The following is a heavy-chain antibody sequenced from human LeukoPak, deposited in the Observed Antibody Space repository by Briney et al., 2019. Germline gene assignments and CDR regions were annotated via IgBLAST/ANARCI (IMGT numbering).Heavy chain of an antibody. D-gene: IGHD5-18*01. Sequence: GGSLRLSCVASGFTFSTYGMHWVRQAPGKGLEWVAVISYDGSNKYYADSVKGRFTISRGNSKNTLYLQMNSLRAEDTAVYYCAREENSYGYSGDGKVDYWGQGTLVTVSS. CDR3: AREENSYGYSGDGKVDY. CDR2: ISYDGSNK. V-gene: IGHV3-30*19. J-gene: IGHJ4*02. CDR1: GFTFSTYG.